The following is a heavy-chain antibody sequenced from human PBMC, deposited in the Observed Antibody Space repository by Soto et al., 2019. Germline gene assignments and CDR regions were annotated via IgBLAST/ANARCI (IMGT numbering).Heavy chain of an antibody. CDR1: GYSFTSYG. J-gene: IGHJ3*02. CDR3: ARSSVLTGSVDAFDI. V-gene: IGHV5-10-1*01. CDR2: IDPSDSYT. Sequence: VESLKISCKGSGYSFTSYGISWVRQMPEKGLEWMGRIDPSDSYTNYSPSFQGHVTISADKSISTAYLQWSSLKASDTAMYYCARSSVLTGSVDAFDIWGQGTMVTVS. D-gene: IGHD3-9*01.